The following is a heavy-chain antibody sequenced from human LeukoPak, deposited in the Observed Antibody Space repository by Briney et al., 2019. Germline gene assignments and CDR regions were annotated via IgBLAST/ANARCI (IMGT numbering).Heavy chain of an antibody. Sequence: SETLSLTCTVSGDSIRSTSSYWGWIRQSPGKGLEWIGSIYHSGSTYYSPSLKSRVAMSIDTSKNQFSVKLSSVTAADTAVYYCARTTEGYCSSASCFGFSYSYYMDVWGKGTTVTISS. CDR3: ARTTEGYCSSASCFGFSYSYYMDV. CDR2: IYHSGST. CDR1: GDSIRSTSSY. D-gene: IGHD2-2*01. V-gene: IGHV4-39*07. J-gene: IGHJ6*03.